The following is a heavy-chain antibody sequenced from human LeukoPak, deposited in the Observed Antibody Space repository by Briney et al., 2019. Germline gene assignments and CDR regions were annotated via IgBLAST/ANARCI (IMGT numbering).Heavy chain of an antibody. J-gene: IGHJ3*02. D-gene: IGHD3-16*01. Sequence: GGSLRLSCAASGFTFSSAWMSWVRQAPGKGLEWVANIRQGGGDKYYVDSVKGRFTISRDNAKNSLYLQMDSLRAEDTAMYYCERDAGWGAFHIWGQGTMVTVSS. V-gene: IGHV3-7*03. CDR2: IRQGGGDK. CDR1: GFTFSSAW. CDR3: ERDAGWGAFHI.